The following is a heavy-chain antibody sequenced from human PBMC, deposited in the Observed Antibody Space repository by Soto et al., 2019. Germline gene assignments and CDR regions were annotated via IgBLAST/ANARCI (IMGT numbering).Heavy chain of an antibody. CDR1: GFAFSNYG. CDR2: ISGSGGST. D-gene: IGHD5-12*01. Sequence: GGSLRLSCTASGFAFSNYGMNWVRQAPGRGLEWVSGISGSGGSTYSADSVKGRFTISRDNSKTTLFLQMDSLRAEDTAVYYCAKDLRRGYTAYDADYYYYGMDLWGQGTTVTVSS. J-gene: IGHJ6*02. CDR3: AKDLRRGYTAYDADYYYYGMDL. V-gene: IGHV3-23*01.